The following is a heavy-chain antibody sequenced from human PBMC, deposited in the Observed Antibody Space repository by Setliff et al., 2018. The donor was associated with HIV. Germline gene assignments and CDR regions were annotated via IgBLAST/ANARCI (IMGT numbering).Heavy chain of an antibody. Sequence: SETLSLTCAVYGGSFSGYYWSWIRQPPGKGLEWIGEINHSGSPNYNPSLKSRVTISVDTSKNHFSLKLRSVTAADTAVYYCAQLGMVDDFDYWGQGTLVTVSS. CDR2: INHSGSP. D-gene: IGHD1-1*01. J-gene: IGHJ4*02. V-gene: IGHV4-34*01. CDR3: AQLGMVDDFDY. CDR1: GGSFSGYY.